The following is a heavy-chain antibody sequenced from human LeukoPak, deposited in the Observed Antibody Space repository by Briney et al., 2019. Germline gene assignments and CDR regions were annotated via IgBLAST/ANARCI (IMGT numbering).Heavy chain of an antibody. D-gene: IGHD3-3*01. J-gene: IGHJ4*02. V-gene: IGHV3-74*01. Sequence: HAGGSLRLSCTASGFSFSGHWMHWARQLPGKGLVWVSRISPTGSTTSYADSVKGRFTVSRDNAKNTLYLQVNNLRAEDTAVYYCAKLALEATHFDYWGQGTLVTVSS. CDR2: ISPTGSTT. CDR3: AKLALEATHFDY. CDR1: GFSFSGHW.